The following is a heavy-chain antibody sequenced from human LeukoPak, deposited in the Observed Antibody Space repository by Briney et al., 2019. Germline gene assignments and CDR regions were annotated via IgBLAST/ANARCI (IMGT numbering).Heavy chain of an antibody. J-gene: IGHJ4*02. Sequence: SXIXQPPXXXLEWIGYIYYSGSTNYNPSLKSRVTISVDTSKNQFSLKLSSVTAADTAVYYCARHNPWYFDYWGQGTLVTVSS. CDR3: ARHNPWYFDY. V-gene: IGHV4-59*08. CDR2: IYYSGST.